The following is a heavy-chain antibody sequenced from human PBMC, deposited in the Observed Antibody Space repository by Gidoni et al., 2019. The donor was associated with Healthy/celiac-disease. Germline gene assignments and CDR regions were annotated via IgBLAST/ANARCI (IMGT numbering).Heavy chain of an antibody. CDR1: AFSISSSSYY. CDR3: ARPEGGSSTVNWFDP. CDR2: IYYSGST. J-gene: IGHJ5*02. V-gene: IGHV4-39*01. Sequence: HLQLPESGPVLVKPSETLSLTCTVSAFSISSSSYYWGWIRQPPGKGLEWIGSIYYSGSTYYNPYIKSRVTISVDTSKTQFSLKLSYVTAADTAVYYCARPEGGSSTVNWFDPWGQGTLVTVSS. D-gene: IGHD2-15*01.